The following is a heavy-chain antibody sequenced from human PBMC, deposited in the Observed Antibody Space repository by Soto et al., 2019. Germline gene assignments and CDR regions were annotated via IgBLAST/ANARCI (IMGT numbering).Heavy chain of an antibody. J-gene: IGHJ3*02. V-gene: IGHV3-15*01. CDR1: VFSFSYAW. Sequence: RGSLLLSCASCVFSFSYAWMDWVRQAPGNGLEWVGRIKSQTDGGATGYPAPVRDRFTISRDDSKNTLFLQMNSLKTEDTAVYYCTTEMRHSSGWYGAFDIWGQGTMVTVSS. CDR3: TTEMRHSSGWYGAFDI. CDR2: IKSQTDGGAT. D-gene: IGHD6-19*01.